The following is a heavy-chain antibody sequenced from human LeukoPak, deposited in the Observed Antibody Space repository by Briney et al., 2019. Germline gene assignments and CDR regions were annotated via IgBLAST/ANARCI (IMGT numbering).Heavy chain of an antibody. CDR1: GFPFSSYG. CDR2: IRFDGTNK. V-gene: IGHV3-30*02. J-gene: IGHJ3*02. CDR3: ANEYSKGDI. Sequence: PGGSLRLSCVASGFPFSSYGMHWVRQATGRGLEWVAFIRFDGTNKYYADSVKGRFTISRDNSKNTLYLQMNSLRAVDTAVYYCANEYSKGDIWGQGTKVTVSS. D-gene: IGHD4-11*01.